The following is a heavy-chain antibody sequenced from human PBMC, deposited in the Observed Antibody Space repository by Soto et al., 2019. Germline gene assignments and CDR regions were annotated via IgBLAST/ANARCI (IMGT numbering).Heavy chain of an antibody. D-gene: IGHD2-15*01. CDR2: ISAYNGNT. V-gene: IGHV1-18*04. CDR1: GYTFTGYY. J-gene: IGHJ6*02. CDR3: ARDGGYCSGGSCYSYPHYYYGMDV. Sequence: ASVKVSCKASGYTFTGYYMHWVRQAPGQGLEWMGWISAYNGNTNYAQKLQGRVTMTTDTSTSTAYMELRSLRSDDTAVYYCARDGGYCSGGSCYSYPHYYYGMDVWGQGTTVTVSS.